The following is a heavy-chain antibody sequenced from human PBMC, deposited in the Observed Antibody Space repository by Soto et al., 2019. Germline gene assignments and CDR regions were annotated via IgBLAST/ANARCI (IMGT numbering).Heavy chain of an antibody. CDR2: MNPNSGNT. Sequence: ASMKVSCKASGYTFTSYDINWVRQATGQGLEWMGWMNPNSGNTGYAQKFQGRVTMTRNTSISTAYMELSSLRSEDTAVYYCARVPAKSFRVRPAPLGVNWFDPWGQGTLVTVSS. V-gene: IGHV1-8*01. J-gene: IGHJ5*02. CDR1: GYTFTSYD. CDR3: ARVPAKSFRVRPAPLGVNWFDP.